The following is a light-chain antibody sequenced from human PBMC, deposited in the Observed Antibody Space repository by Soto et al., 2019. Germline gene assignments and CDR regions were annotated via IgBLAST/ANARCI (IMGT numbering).Light chain of an antibody. CDR2: TNN. Sequence: VTISCSGSNSNIGTNTVNWYQQLPGTAPRLLIYTNNQRPSGVPQRFSGSKTGTSASLAIGGLQSEDGADYYCAAWDDSLGAYVFGNGTKVTVL. J-gene: IGLJ1*01. CDR1: NSNIGTNT. CDR3: AAWDDSLGAYV. V-gene: IGLV1-44*01.